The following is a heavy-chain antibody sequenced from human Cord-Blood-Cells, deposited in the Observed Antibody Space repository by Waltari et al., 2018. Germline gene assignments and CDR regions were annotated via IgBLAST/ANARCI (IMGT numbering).Heavy chain of an antibody. V-gene: IGHV1-69*01. CDR1: GGTLSSYA. J-gene: IGHJ3*02. Sequence: VQLVQSGAEVKRPGSSVKVSCKASGGTLSSYAIRWVRLAPGQGLEWMGGIIPIFGTANYAQKFQGRVTITADESTSTAYMELSSLRSEDTAVYYCASWEVGAIKRHAFDIWGQGTMVTVSS. CDR2: IIPIFGTA. D-gene: IGHD1-26*01. CDR3: ASWEVGAIKRHAFDI.